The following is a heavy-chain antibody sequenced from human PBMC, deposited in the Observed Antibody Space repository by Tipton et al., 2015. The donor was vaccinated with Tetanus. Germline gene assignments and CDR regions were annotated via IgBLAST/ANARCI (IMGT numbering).Heavy chain of an antibody. CDR2: IYYGGAT. Sequence: TLSLTCSVSGGSVNSGTYCWSWIRQPPGKGLEWLGDIYYGGATQYNPSLDSRVTISMDTSKNQVSLRLTSVTAADTAVYSCAGVLVRWYEPWGRGTLVSVSS. CDR3: AGVLVRWYEP. V-gene: IGHV4-61*01. CDR1: GGSVNSGTYC. J-gene: IGHJ5*02. D-gene: IGHD3-10*01.